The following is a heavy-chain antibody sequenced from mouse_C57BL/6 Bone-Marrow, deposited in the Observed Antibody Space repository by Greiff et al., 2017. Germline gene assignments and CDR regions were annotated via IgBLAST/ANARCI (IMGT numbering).Heavy chain of an antibody. V-gene: IGHV2-2*01. Sequence: VKLVESGPGLVQPSQSLSITCTVSGFSLTSYGVHWVRQSPGKGLEWLGVIWRGGSTDYNAAFISRLSISKDNSKSQVFFKMSSLQADDTAIYYCANYDYDVSFAYWGQGTLVTVSA. J-gene: IGHJ3*01. D-gene: IGHD2-4*01. CDR2: IWRGGST. CDR3: ANYDYDVSFAY. CDR1: GFSLTSYG.